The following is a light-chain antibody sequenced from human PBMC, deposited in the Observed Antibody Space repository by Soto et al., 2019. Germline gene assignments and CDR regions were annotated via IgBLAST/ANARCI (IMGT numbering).Light chain of an antibody. CDR2: GAS. V-gene: IGKV3-15*01. CDR3: QQYNNWPPWT. J-gene: IGKJ1*01. CDR1: QSVISTY. Sequence: ESVLTQSPGTLSLSPGERATLSCRAIQSVISTYLAWYQQKPGQAPRLLIRGASTRATGVSARFSGSGSGTEFTLTISSLQSEDFAIYYCQQYNNWPPWTFGQGTKVDIK.